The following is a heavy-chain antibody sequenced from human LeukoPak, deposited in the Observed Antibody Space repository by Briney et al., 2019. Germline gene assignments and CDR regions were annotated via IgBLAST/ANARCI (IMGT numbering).Heavy chain of an antibody. CDR2: IYYSGST. CDR1: GGSISSHY. Sequence: PSETLSLTCTVSGGSISSHYWSWIRQPPGKGLEWIGYIYYSGSTNYNPSLKSRVTISVDTSKNQFSLKLSSVTAADTAVYYCAREGRQYSSSYFSGYYYMDVWGKGTTVTVSS. V-gene: IGHV4-59*11. CDR3: AREGRQYSSSYFSGYYYMDV. D-gene: IGHD6-6*01. J-gene: IGHJ6*03.